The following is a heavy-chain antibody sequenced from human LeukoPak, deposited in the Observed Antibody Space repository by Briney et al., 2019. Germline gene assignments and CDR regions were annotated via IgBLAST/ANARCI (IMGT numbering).Heavy chain of an antibody. CDR2: IYYSGST. CDR1: GGSISSGDYY. Sequence: PSQTLSLTCTVPGGSISSGDYYWSWIRQPPGKGLEWIGYIYYSGSTYYNPSLKSRVTISVDTSKNQFSLKLSSVTAADTAVYYCATSTYCGGDCPDAFDIWGQGTMVTVST. CDR3: ATSTYCGGDCPDAFDI. J-gene: IGHJ3*02. V-gene: IGHV4-30-4*01. D-gene: IGHD2-21*02.